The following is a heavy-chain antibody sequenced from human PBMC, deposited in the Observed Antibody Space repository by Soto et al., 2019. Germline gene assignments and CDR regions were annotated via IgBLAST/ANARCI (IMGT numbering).Heavy chain of an antibody. D-gene: IGHD2-15*01. CDR1: RFIFSNYA. V-gene: IGHV3-23*01. CDR2: ICPGGACT. J-gene: IGHJ4*02. Sequence: GGSLRLSCAASRFIFSNYAMSWVRQAPGRGLEWVSAICPGGACTYYADSVKGRFTISSDNSKNTLFLELSSLRGEDTAVYYCAMQVVATATPFDHWGQGTLVTVSS. CDR3: AMQVVATATPFDH.